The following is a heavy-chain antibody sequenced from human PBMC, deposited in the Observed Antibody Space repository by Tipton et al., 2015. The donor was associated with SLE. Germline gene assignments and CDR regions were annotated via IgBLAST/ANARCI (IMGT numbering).Heavy chain of an antibody. D-gene: IGHD3-10*01. J-gene: IGHJ3*02. CDR1: GFTFTSYW. CDR3: AKGKSGSYRDVFNI. CDR2: IYPGDSDT. Sequence: QLVQSGTEVKKPGESLKISCKGSGFTFTSYWIGWVRQLPGKGLEWMGIIYPGDSDTRYSLSFQGQVTISADKSITTAYLQWSSLKASDTAMYYCAKGKSGSYRDVFNIWGQGTMVTVSS. V-gene: IGHV5-51*03.